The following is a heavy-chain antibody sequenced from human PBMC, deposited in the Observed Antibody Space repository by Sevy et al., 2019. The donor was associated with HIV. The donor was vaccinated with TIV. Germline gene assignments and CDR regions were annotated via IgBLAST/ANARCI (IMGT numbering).Heavy chain of an antibody. D-gene: IGHD5-12*01. CDR3: TRGLATADTPEYYFDY. CDR2: IRRNSHEPYGGPT. J-gene: IGHJ4*02. CDR1: GFTFGDYA. Sequence: GGSLRLSCTSSGFTFGDYAMSWFRQAPGKGLEWVAFIRRNSHEPYGGPTEYAACVKGRLTTSRDDSKSIAYLQMNSLKTEDTAVYYCTRGLATADTPEYYFDYWGQGILVTVSS. V-gene: IGHV3-49*03.